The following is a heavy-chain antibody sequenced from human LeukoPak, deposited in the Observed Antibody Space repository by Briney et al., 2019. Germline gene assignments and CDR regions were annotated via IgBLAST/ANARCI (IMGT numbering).Heavy chain of an antibody. D-gene: IGHD3-22*01. CDR1: GFTFSSYS. CDR3: ARNLYYYDSSGYLYY. Sequence: GGSLRLSCAASGFTFSSYSMNWVRQAPDKGLEWVSLISYDGRNTYYADSVKGRFTISRDNSKNTLYLQMNSLRAEDTAVYYCARNLYYYDSSGYLYYWGQGTLVTVSS. CDR2: ISYDGRNT. J-gene: IGHJ4*02. V-gene: IGHV3-30*03.